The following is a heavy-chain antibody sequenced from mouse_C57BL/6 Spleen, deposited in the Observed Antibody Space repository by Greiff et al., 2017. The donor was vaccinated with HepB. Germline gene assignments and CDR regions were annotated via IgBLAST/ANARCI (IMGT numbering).Heavy chain of an antibody. Sequence: VQGVESGPELVKPGASVKISCKASGYAFSSSWMNWVKQRPGKGLEWIGRIYPGDGDTNYNGKFKGKATLTADKSSSTAYMQLSSLTSEDSAVYFCAREGDGNYENAMDYWGQGTSVTVSS. V-gene: IGHV1-82*01. CDR2: IYPGDGDT. J-gene: IGHJ4*01. D-gene: IGHD2-1*01. CDR1: GYAFSSSW. CDR3: AREGDGNYENAMDY.